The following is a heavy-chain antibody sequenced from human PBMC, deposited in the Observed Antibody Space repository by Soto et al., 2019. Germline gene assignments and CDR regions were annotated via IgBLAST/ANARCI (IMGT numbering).Heavy chain of an antibody. CDR3: ARLNVAPGAIDP. D-gene: IGHD5-12*01. J-gene: IGHJ5*02. CDR1: GGSISSYY. CDR2: IYYSGST. V-gene: IGHV4-59*08. Sequence: QVQLQESGPGLVKPSETLSLTCTVSGGSISSYYWSWIRQPPGKGLEWIGYIYYSGSTNYNPSLKRRVTISVDTSKNQFSLKLSSVTAADTAVYYCARLNVAPGAIDPWGQGTLVTVSS.